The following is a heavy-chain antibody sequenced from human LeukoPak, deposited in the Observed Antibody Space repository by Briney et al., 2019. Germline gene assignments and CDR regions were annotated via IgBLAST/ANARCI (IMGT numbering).Heavy chain of an antibody. Sequence: SVKVSCKASGGTVSSYAISWVRQAPGQGLEWMGRIIPLLGVTHYTQEFQGRVTVTADKSTNTAYMELNGLTFEDTAVYYCATLGLPTAIPYFEFWGQGTQVTVSS. V-gene: IGHV1-69*04. CDR1: GGTVSSYA. J-gene: IGHJ4*02. D-gene: IGHD2-2*02. CDR3: ATLGLPTAIPYFEF. CDR2: IIPLLGVT.